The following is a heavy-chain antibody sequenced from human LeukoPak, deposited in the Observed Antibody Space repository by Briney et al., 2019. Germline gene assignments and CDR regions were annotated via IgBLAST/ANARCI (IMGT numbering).Heavy chain of an antibody. CDR2: ISYDGSNK. CDR3: ARFYCSSSSCLEDY. D-gene: IGHD2-2*01. CDR1: GFTFSSYA. Sequence: GGSLRLSCAASGFTFSSYAMPWVRQAPVKGLEWVAVISYDGSNKYYADSVKGRFTISRDNSKNTLYLQMNSLRAEDTAVYYCARFYCSSSSCLEDYWGQGTLVTVSS. V-gene: IGHV3-30-3*01. J-gene: IGHJ4*02.